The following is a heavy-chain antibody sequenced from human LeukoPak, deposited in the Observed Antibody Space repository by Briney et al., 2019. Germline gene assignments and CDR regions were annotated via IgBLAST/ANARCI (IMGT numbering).Heavy chain of an antibody. CDR1: GYTFTSYD. V-gene: IGHV1-8*03. CDR2: INPNSGNT. D-gene: IGHD1-14*01. J-gene: IGHJ4*02. Sequence: ASVKVSCKASGYTFTSYDINWMRQATGQEPEWMGWINPNSGNTGYAQKFQGRVTITRDTSISTAYMELSSLRSEDTAVYYCAKHYLTTFDYWGQGTLVIVSS. CDR3: AKHYLTTFDY.